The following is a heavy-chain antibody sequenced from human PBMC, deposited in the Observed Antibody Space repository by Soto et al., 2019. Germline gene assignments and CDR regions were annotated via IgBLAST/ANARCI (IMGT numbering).Heavy chain of an antibody. CDR1: GGSFSGYY. Sequence: SETLSLTCAVYGGSFSGYYWSWIRQPPVKGLEWIGEINHSGSTNYNPSLKSRVTISVDTSKNQFSLKLSSVTAADTAVYYCARGWHGMDVWGQGTTVTVSS. CDR2: INHSGST. V-gene: IGHV4-34*01. CDR3: ARGWHGMDV. J-gene: IGHJ6*02.